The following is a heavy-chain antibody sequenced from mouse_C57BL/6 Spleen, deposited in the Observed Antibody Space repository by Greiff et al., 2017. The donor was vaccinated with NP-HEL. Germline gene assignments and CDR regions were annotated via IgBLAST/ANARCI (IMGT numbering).Heavy chain of an antibody. CDR1: GYTFTSYW. J-gene: IGHJ2*01. V-gene: IGHV1-74*01. CDR2: IHPSDSDT. D-gene: IGHD1-1*01. CDR3: AMGNYYGSRGY. Sequence: QVQLKQPGAELVKPGASVKVSCKASGYTFTSYWMHWVKQRPGQGLEWIGRIHPSDSDTNYNQKFKGKATLTVDKSSSTAYMQLSSLTSEDSAVYYCAMGNYYGSRGYWGQGTTLTVSS.